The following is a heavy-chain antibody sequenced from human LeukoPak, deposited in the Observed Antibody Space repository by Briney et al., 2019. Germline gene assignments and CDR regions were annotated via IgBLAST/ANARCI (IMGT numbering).Heavy chain of an antibody. CDR1: GYTFNGYY. CDR2: INPNSGDT. J-gene: IGHJ4*02. D-gene: IGHD2-15*01. V-gene: IGHV1-2*02. Sequence: ASVKVSCKASGYTFNGYYIHWVRRAPGQGLEWMGWINPNSGDTNYAQKFQGRVTMARDTSITTAYMELSRLTSDDTALYYCVRSRFCSGGSCYSGHFDSWGQGTLVTVSS. CDR3: VRSRFCSGGSCYSGHFDS.